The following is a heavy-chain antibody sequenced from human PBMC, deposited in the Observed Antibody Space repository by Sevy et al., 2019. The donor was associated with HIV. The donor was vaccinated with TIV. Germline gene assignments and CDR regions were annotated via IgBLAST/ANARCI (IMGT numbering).Heavy chain of an antibody. J-gene: IGHJ6*02. V-gene: IGHV3-48*01. CDR3: ARDSCSGGSCYYYYYYYGMDV. D-gene: IGHD2-15*01. CDR2: ISSSSSTI. Sequence: GGSLRLSCAASGFTFSSYSMNWVRQAPGKGLEWVSYISSSSSTIYYVDSVKGRFTISRDNAKNSLYLQMNSLRAEDTAVYYCARDSCSGGSCYYYYYYYGMDVWGQGTTVTVSS. CDR1: GFTFSSYS.